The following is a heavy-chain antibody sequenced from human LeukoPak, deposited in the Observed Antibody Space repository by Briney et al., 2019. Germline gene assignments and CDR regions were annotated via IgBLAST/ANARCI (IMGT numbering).Heavy chain of an antibody. Sequence: SVKVSCKASGYTFTSYAISWVRQAPGQGLEWMGGIIPIFGTANYAQKFQGRVTITADESTSTAYMELSSLRSEDTAVYYCARDGYYGSGSYSPVHNWFDPWGQGTLVTVSS. CDR2: IIPIFGTA. V-gene: IGHV1-69*13. J-gene: IGHJ5*02. CDR3: ARDGYYGSGSYSPVHNWFDP. D-gene: IGHD3-10*01. CDR1: GYTFTSYA.